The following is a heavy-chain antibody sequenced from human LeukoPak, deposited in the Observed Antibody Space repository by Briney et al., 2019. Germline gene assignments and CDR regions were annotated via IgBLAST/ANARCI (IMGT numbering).Heavy chain of an antibody. D-gene: IGHD3-10*01. V-gene: IGHV4-30-2*01. J-gene: IGHJ5*02. Sequence: SQTLSLTCAVSGGSISSGGYSWRWIRQPPGKGLEWIGYIYHSGSTYYNPSLKSRVTISVDRSKNQFSLKLSSVTAADTAVYYCARAESVWFGELSGWFDPWGQGTLVTVSS. CDR1: GGSISSGGYS. CDR2: IYHSGST. CDR3: ARAESVWFGELSGWFDP.